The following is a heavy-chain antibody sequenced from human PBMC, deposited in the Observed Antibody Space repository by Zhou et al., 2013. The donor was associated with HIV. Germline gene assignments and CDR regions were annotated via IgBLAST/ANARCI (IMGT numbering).Heavy chain of an antibody. CDR1: GYNFIDFG. D-gene: IGHD6-6*01. V-gene: IGHV1-18*01. CDR3: ARLDRGSSSSDYFDY. Sequence: QVQLVQSGTEVKKPGASVKVSCKTSGYNFIDFGISWLRQAPGQGLEWLGWISTSNGNTNSAQNLQGRVIMTTDESTSTAYMELSSLRSEDTAVYYCARLDRGSSSSDYFDYWGQGTLVTVSS. J-gene: IGHJ4*02. CDR2: ISTSNGNT.